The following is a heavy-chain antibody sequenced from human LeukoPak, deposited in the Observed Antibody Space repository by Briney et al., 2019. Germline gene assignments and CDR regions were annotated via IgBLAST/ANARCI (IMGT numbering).Heavy chain of an antibody. CDR1: GFTFSSYA. J-gene: IGHJ4*02. D-gene: IGHD4-17*01. CDR3: AKDAHYGDYGPSYFDY. Sequence: GGSLRLSCAASGFTFSSYAMSWVRQAPGKGLEWVSAISGSGGSTYYADSVKGRFTISRDNSKNTLYLQMNSLRAEDTAVYYCAKDAHYGDYGPSYFDYWGQGTLVTVSS. CDR2: ISGSGGST. V-gene: IGHV3-23*01.